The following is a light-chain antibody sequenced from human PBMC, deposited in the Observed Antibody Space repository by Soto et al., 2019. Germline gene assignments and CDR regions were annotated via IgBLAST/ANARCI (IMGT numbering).Light chain of an antibody. CDR2: STS. Sequence: LSNSVVALSLSPGERATLSCRASRSISISYLAWYQQQPGQAPRLLIYSTSTRATGIPDRFSGSGSGTDFTLTISILQPGDVAVYYCQQYGGSSWTFGQGTKVDIK. V-gene: IGKV3-20*01. CDR3: QQYGGSSWT. CDR1: RSISISY. J-gene: IGKJ1*01.